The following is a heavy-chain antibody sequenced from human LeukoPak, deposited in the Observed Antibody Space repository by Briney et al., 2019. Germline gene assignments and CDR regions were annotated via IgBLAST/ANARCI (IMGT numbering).Heavy chain of an antibody. J-gene: IGHJ6*02. Sequence: QPSQTLSLTCTVSGGSISSGGYYWSWIRQHPGKGLEWIGYIYYSGSTYYNPSLKSRVTISVDTSKNQFSLKLSSVTAADTAMYYCARDKLVGYYYGMDVWGQGTTVTVSS. CDR1: GGSISSGGYY. CDR2: IYYSGST. D-gene: IGHD2-2*01. V-gene: IGHV4-31*03. CDR3: ARDKLVGYYYGMDV.